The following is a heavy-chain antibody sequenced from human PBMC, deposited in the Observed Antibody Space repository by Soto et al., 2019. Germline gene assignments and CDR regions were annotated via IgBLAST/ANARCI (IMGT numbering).Heavy chain of an antibody. J-gene: IGHJ6*02. V-gene: IGHV3-64*01. Sequence: TGGSLRLSCAASGFTFSSYAMHWVRQAPGKGLEYVSGISSNGGGTYYANSVKGRFTISRDNSKNTLSLQMGSLRAEDMAVYYCARDPSYDILTGYYGMDVWGQGTTVTVSS. CDR2: ISSNGGGT. CDR3: ARDPSYDILTGYYGMDV. CDR1: GFTFSSYA. D-gene: IGHD3-9*01.